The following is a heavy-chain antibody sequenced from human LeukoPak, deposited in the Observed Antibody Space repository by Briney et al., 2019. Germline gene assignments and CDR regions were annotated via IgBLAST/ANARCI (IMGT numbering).Heavy chain of an antibody. Sequence: TGGSLRLSCAASGFTFSSYEMNWVRQAPGKGLEWVSYISGSGGSTYSADSVKGRFTISRDNSKNTLYLQMNSLRAEDTAVYYCAKTGSVRGGYWGQGTLVTVSS. CDR1: GFTFSSYE. V-gene: IGHV3-23*01. J-gene: IGHJ4*02. CDR3: AKTGSVRGGY. D-gene: IGHD3-10*01. CDR2: ISGSGGST.